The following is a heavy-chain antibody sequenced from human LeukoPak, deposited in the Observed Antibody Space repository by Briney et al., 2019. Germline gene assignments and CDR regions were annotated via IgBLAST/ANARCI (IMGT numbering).Heavy chain of an antibody. Sequence: PGGSLRLSCAASRFTFSSYAISWVRQAPGKGLEWVSGISDSATSTSYADSVKGRFTISRDNSKNTMSLQMNSLRVEDTAVYYCAKVSATARATPLRRNTVTPGLWGQGTLVTVSS. J-gene: IGHJ4*02. D-gene: IGHD4-17*01. CDR2: ISDSATST. CDR1: RFTFSSYA. V-gene: IGHV3-23*01. CDR3: AKVSATARATPLRRNTVTPGL.